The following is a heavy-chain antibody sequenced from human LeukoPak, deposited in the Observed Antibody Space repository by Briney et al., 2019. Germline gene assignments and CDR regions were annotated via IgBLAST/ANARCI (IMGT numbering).Heavy chain of an antibody. D-gene: IGHD2-15*01. J-gene: IGHJ3*02. Sequence: GGSLRLSCAASGFTFSSYAMSWVRQAPGKGLEWVSAISDSGGSTYYADSVKGRFTISRDNSKNTLYLQMNSLRAEDTAVYYCPIPVVAATFDAFDIWGQGTMVTVSS. V-gene: IGHV3-23*01. CDR1: GFTFSSYA. CDR2: ISDSGGST. CDR3: PIPVVAATFDAFDI.